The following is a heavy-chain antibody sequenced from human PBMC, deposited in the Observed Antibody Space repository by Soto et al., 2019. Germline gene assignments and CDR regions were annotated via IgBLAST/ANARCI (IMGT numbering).Heavy chain of an antibody. D-gene: IGHD2-2*02. V-gene: IGHV1-2*02. CDR2: INPNSGGT. CDR1: GYTFTGYY. J-gene: IGHJ6*02. Sequence: ASVKVSCKASGYTFTGYYMHWVRQAPGQGLEWMGWINPNSGGTNYAQKFQGRVTMTRDTSISTAYMELSRLRSDDTAVYYCARVGLRCSSTSCYIDYGMDVWGQGTTATVSS. CDR3: ARVGLRCSSTSCYIDYGMDV.